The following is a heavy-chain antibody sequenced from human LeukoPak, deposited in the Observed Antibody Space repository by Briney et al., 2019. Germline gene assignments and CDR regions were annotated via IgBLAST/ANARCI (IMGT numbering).Heavy chain of an antibody. Sequence: GGSLRLSCAASGFTFSSYSMNWVRQAPGKGLEWVSSISSSSSYIYYADSVKGRFTISRDNAKNSLYLQMNSLRAEDTAVYYCARVREQLWYGYYFDYWGQGTLVTVSS. J-gene: IGHJ4*02. CDR2: ISSSSSYI. CDR3: ARVREQLWYGYYFDY. CDR1: GFTFSSYS. D-gene: IGHD5-18*01. V-gene: IGHV3-21*01.